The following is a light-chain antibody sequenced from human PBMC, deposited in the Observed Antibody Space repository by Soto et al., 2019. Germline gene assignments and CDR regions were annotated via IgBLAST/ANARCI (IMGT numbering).Light chain of an antibody. V-gene: IGKV1-5*03. Sequence: VSVGDRVTXTCRASQTVSSWLAWYQQKPGKATKLLIYMASTVESGVTSRLSCSGSQGEFALTIISLQPQDFAAFYSQHYNSYSMTCGQG. J-gene: IGKJ5*01. CDR1: QTVSSW. CDR2: MAS. CDR3: QHYNSYSMT.